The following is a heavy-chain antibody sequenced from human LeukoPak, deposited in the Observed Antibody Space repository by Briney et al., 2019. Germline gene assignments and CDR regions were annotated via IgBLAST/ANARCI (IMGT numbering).Heavy chain of an antibody. D-gene: IGHD3-9*01. J-gene: IGHJ4*02. CDR3: AREMASYDILTGYYGGPFDY. V-gene: IGHV4-59*01. CDR1: GGSISSYY. Sequence: SETLSLTCTVSGGSISSYYWSWIRQPPGKGLEWIGYIYYSGSTNYNPSLKSRVTISVDTSKNQFSLKLSSVTAADTAVYYCAREMASYDILTGYYGGPFDYWGQGTLVTVSS. CDR2: IYYSGST.